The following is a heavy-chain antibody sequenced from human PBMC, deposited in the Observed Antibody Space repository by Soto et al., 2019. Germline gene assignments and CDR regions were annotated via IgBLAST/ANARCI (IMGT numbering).Heavy chain of an antibody. CDR3: ARESSSSCHDY. D-gene: IGHD6-13*01. CDR2: ISAYNGNT. V-gene: IGHV1-18*01. CDR1: EYTFTTYA. J-gene: IGHJ4*02. Sequence: GASVKVSCKASEYTFTTYAMHWVRQAPGQRLEWMGWISAYNGNTNYAQKLQGRVTITTDTSTSTAYMEQRSLRSDDKAVYYCARESSSSCHDYWGQGTLVTAPQ.